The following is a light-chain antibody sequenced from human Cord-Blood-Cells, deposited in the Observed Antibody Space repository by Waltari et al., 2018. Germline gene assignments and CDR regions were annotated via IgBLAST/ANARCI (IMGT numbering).Light chain of an antibody. Sequence: QSALTQPASVSGSPGQSITISCTGTSSDVGGYNYVSWYQQHPGKAPKLRIYDVSNRPSGVSNRFSGSKSGNTAFLTISGLQAEDEAYYYCSSYTSSSTVVFGGGTKLTVL. CDR2: DVS. V-gene: IGLV2-14*01. CDR1: SSDVGGYNY. J-gene: IGLJ2*01. CDR3: SSYTSSSTVV.